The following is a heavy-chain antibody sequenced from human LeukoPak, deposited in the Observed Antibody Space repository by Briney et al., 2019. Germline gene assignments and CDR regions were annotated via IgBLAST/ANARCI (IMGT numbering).Heavy chain of an antibody. V-gene: IGHV4-4*02. CDR1: GDSISSNYW. J-gene: IGHJ4*02. CDR2: IHHSGST. Sequence: SGTLSLTCAVSGDSISSNYWWTWVRQPPGKGLEWIGEIHHSGSTNYSPSLKSRATISVDYSRNQFSLGLSSVTAADTAVYYCAREDSGSYYGDWGQGTLVTVSS. D-gene: IGHD1-26*01. CDR3: AREDSGSYYGD.